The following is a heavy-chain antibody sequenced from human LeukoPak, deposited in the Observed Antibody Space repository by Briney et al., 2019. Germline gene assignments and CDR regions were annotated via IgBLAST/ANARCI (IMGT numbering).Heavy chain of an antibody. Sequence: PSETLSLTSTVSGGSISSYYWTWIRQPPGKGLELIGYIYYSGNTNYNPSLKTRVTISVDTSKNQFSLKLSSVTAADTAVYYCARAPPDLYSGHLGGFDPWGPRTLITVSS. CDR2: IYYSGNT. CDR1: GGSISSYY. CDR3: ARAPPDLYSGHLGGFDP. V-gene: IGHV4-59*01. J-gene: IGHJ5*02. D-gene: IGHD5-12*01.